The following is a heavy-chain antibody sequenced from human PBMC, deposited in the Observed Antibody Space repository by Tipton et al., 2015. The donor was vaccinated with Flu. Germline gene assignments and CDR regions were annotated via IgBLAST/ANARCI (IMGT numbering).Heavy chain of an antibody. D-gene: IGHD3-10*01. CDR3: AKDIHPKLWFGELGAFDI. J-gene: IGHJ3*02. CDR2: ISWNSGSI. Sequence: RSLRLSCAASGFTFDDYAMHWVRQAPGKGLEWVSGISWNSGSIGYADSVKGRFTISRDNAKNSLYLQMNSLRAEDTALYYYAKDIHPKLWFGELGAFDIWGQGTMVTVSS. V-gene: IGHV3-9*01. CDR1: GFTFDDYA.